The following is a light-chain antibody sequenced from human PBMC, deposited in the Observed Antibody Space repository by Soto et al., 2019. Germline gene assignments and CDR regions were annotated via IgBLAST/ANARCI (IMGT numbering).Light chain of an antibody. CDR3: SLTYTSGRV. Sequence: QAVVTQEPSLTVSPGGTVTLTCGSSTGVVTSGHWPYWFQQKPGQAPRTLIYDTTNKHSWTPARFSGSLLGGKAALTLSSAQREDEAEYYCSLTYTSGRVFGGGTKLNVL. CDR1: TGVVTSGHW. J-gene: IGLJ2*01. CDR2: DTT. V-gene: IGLV7-46*01.